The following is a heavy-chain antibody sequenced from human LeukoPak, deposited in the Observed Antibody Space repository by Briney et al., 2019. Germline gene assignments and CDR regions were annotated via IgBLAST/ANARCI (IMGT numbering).Heavy chain of an antibody. D-gene: IGHD3-3*01. V-gene: IGHV1-8*03. CDR3: ARGAETIFGVVIIPNWFDP. CDR1: GYTFTSYD. J-gene: IGHJ5*02. Sequence: ASVKVSCKASGYTFTSYDINWVRQATGQGLEWMGWMNPNSGNTGYAQKFQGRVTITRNTSISTAYMELSSLRSEDTAVYYCARGAETIFGVVIIPNWFDPWGQGTLVTVSS. CDR2: MNPNSGNT.